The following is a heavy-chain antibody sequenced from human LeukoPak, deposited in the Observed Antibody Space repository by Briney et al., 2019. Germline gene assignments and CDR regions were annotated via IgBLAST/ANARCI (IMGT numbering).Heavy chain of an antibody. CDR2: IYSGGST. Sequence: PGGSLRLSCAASGFTFVSYSMNWVRQAPGKGLERVSEIYSGGSTYYAASVKGRFSISRDNSKNTVYLQMNSLRVEDTAVYYCARELREHGVFDIWGQGIMVTVSS. CDR3: ARELREHGVFDI. V-gene: IGHV3-53*01. CDR1: GFTFVSYS. J-gene: IGHJ3*02. D-gene: IGHD1-26*01.